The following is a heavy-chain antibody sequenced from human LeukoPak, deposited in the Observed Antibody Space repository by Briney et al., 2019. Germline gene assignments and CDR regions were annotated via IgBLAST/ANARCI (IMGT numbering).Heavy chain of an antibody. CDR2: IKQDGSEK. CDR1: GFTFSSYW. CDR3: ARERPHGSGSYQLFDY. Sequence: GGSLRLSCAASGFTFSSYWMSWVRQAPGKGLEWVANIKQDGSEKYYVDSVKGRFTISRDNAKNSLYLQMNSLRAEDTAVYYCARERPHGSGSYQLFDYWGQGTLVTVSS. V-gene: IGHV3-7*01. J-gene: IGHJ4*02. D-gene: IGHD3-10*01.